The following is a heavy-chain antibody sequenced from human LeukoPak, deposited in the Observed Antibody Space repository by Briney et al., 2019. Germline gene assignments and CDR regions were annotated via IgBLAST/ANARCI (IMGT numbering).Heavy chain of an antibody. CDR2: IYHSGST. CDR3: ASNALEHYYDSSGYSFGY. CDR1: GGSISSGGYS. D-gene: IGHD3-22*01. V-gene: IGHV4-30-2*01. Sequence: SQTLSLTCAVSGGSISSGGYSWGWIRQPPGKGLEWIGYIYHSGSTYYNPSLKSRVTISVDRSKNQFSLKLSSVTAADTAVYYCASNALEHYYDSSGYSFGYWGQGTLVTVSS. J-gene: IGHJ4*02.